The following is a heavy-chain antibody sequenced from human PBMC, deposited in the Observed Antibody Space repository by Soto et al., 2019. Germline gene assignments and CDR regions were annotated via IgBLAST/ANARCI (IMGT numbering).Heavy chain of an antibody. CDR1: GGSISSGGYY. J-gene: IGHJ5*02. D-gene: IGHD3-16*01. V-gene: IGHV4-31*03. CDR2: IYYSGST. CDR3: ARVGGINWFDP. Sequence: QVQLQESGPGLVKPSPTLSLTCTVSGGSISSGGYYCSWIRQHPGKGLQWIGYIYYSGSTYYNPSLKSRVTISVDTSKNQFSLKLSSVTAADTAVYYCARVGGINWFDPWGQGTLVTVSS.